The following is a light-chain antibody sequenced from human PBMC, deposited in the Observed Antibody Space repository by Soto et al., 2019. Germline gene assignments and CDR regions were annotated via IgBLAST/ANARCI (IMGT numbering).Light chain of an antibody. J-gene: IGKJ1*01. CDR1: QSIDSD. CDR2: GAS. Sequence: EIMMTQSPANVSVFPGERATLSWRASQSIDSDLAWYQQKPGHVPRLLIYGASTRATGVPARFSGSGSGTEFTLTIISLQSDDFAVYYCQQYSHWRTFGPGTKVEIK. CDR3: QQYSHWRT. V-gene: IGKV3-15*01.